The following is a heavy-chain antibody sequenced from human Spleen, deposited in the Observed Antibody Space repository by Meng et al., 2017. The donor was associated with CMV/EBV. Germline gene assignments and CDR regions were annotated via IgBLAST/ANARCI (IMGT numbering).Heavy chain of an antibody. J-gene: IGHJ5*02. Sequence: GSLRLSCTVSGASITSSSYFWDWIRQSPGKGLEWIGEINHSGSTTYNPSLKSRVAISVDTSKSQFSLRLSSVTAADTAVYFCARPFQGANWFDPWGQGTLVTVSS. CDR2: INHSGST. CDR3: ARPFQGANWFDP. D-gene: IGHD4/OR15-4a*01. CDR1: GASITSSSYF. V-gene: IGHV4-39*07.